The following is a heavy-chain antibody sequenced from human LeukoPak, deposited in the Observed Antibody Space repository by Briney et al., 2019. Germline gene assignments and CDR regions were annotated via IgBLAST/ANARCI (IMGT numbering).Heavy chain of an antibody. CDR2: ISSTGIYL. J-gene: IGHJ4*02. V-gene: IGHV3-21*04. Sequence: GGSLRLSCAASGFTFSRYAMNWVRQAPGKGLEWVSSISSTGIYLDYADSVKGRFSISRDNAKNSLYLHLNSLRAEDTAVYYCAREKTYCSGGSCYRYYFDYWGQGTLVTVSS. CDR1: GFTFSRYA. CDR3: AREKTYCSGGSCYRYYFDY. D-gene: IGHD2-15*01.